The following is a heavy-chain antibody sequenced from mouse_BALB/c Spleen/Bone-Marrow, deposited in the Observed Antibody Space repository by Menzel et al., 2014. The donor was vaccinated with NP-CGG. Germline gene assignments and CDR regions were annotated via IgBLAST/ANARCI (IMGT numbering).Heavy chain of an antibody. CDR2: IYPGSGNT. CDR3: AGRVRLFCAMDY. V-gene: IGHV1-84*02. J-gene: IGHJ4*01. CDR1: GYTFTDYY. Sequence: LQESGPELVKPGASVKISCKASGYTFTDYYINWVKQKPGQGLEWIGWIYPGSGNTNYTEKFKGKATLTVDTSYSTAYILLSSLTCEDTAVYFCAGRVRLFCAMDYWGQGTSVTVSS.